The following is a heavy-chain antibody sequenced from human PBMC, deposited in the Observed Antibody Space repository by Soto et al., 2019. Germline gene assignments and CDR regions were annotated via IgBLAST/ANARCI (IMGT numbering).Heavy chain of an antibody. D-gene: IGHD3-9*01. J-gene: IGHJ4*02. CDR3: ARLEGLATISYYFDL. V-gene: IGHV4-61*01. CDR1: GGSVSSGSYY. CDR2: IYYSGST. Sequence: SETLSLTCTVSGGSVSSGSYYWSWIRQPPGKGLEWIGYIYYSGSTNYNPSLKSRVTISVDTSKNQFSLKLSSVTAADTAVYFCARLEGLATISYYFDLWGPGALVTVSS.